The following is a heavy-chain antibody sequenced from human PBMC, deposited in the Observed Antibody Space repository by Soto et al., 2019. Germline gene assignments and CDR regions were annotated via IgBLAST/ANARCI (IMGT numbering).Heavy chain of an antibody. CDR3: ARTPGFLEWLSFDY. V-gene: IGHV5-51*01. CDR1: GYSFTSYW. J-gene: IGHJ4*02. D-gene: IGHD3-3*01. CDR2: IYPGNSDT. Sequence: SGYSFTSYWIGWVRQMPGKGLEWMGIIYPGNSDTRYSPYFQGQVTISADKSISTAYLQWSSLKASDSAMYYCARTPGFLEWLSFDYWGQGTLVTVSS.